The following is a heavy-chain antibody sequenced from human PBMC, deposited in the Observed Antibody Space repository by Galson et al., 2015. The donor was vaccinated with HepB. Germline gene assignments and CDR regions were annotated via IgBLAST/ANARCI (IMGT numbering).Heavy chain of an antibody. Sequence: SVKVSCKASGYTFTSYGISWVRQAPGQGLEWMGIINPSGGSTSYTQKFQGRVTMTRDTSTSTVYMELSSLRSEDTAVYYCARRLGGAVAWRGGMDVWGQGTTVTVSS. CDR2: INPSGGST. J-gene: IGHJ6*02. CDR3: ARRLGGAVAWRGGMDV. V-gene: IGHV1-46*01. CDR1: GYTFTSYG. D-gene: IGHD6-19*01.